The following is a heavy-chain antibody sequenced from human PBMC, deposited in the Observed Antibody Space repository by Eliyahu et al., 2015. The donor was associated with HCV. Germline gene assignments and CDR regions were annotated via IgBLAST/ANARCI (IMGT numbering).Heavy chain of an antibody. CDR2: IFSDGDT. J-gene: IGHJ4*02. CDR3: AKEDTGLDY. Sequence: EVQLVESGGGLTQPGGSLRLSCAASEFAVSYNYMRWVRQPPGKGLEWVSVIFSDGDTFYAGSVKGRFTISRDNSNNTIYLQMDSLRVEDTAVYYCAKEDTGLDYWGQGTLVTVSS. D-gene: IGHD1-1*01. CDR1: EFAVSYNY. V-gene: IGHV3-53*01.